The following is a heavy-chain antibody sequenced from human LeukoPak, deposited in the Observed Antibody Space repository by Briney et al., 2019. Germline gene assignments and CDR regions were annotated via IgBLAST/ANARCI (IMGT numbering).Heavy chain of an antibody. J-gene: IGHJ4*02. CDR3: AKDNRRHYTSGPNPDSLH. CDR1: GFTFSSYW. D-gene: IGHD6-19*01. Sequence: GGSLRLSCAASGFTFSSYWMSWVRQAPGKGLEWVANIKQDGSERYCVDSVKGRFTISRDNAKNSLYLQMNSLRVEDTAFYYYAKDNRRHYTSGPNPDSLHWGQGALVTVSS. V-gene: IGHV3-7*03. CDR2: IKQDGSER.